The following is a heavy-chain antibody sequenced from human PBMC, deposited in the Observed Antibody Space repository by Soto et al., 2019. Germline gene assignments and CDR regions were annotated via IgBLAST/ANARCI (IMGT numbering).Heavy chain of an antibody. D-gene: IGHD1-20*01. V-gene: IGHV1-8*01. CDR3: ARDHRYNWNDEGWFDP. J-gene: IGHJ5*02. Sequence: QVQLVQSGAEVKKPGASVKVSCKASGYMFSTYDINWVRQALGQGLEGMGWLNPNSGNTGYAQKFLGRVTMTRNTSINTAYMELSSLGSDDTAVYYCARDHRYNWNDEGWFDPWGQGTLVTVSS. CDR1: GYMFSTYD. CDR2: LNPNSGNT.